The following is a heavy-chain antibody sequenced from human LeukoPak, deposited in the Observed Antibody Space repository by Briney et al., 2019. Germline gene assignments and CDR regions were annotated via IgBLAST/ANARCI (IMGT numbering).Heavy chain of an antibody. V-gene: IGHV3-23*01. CDR2: ISPSGDRA. Sequence: GGSLRLSCVASGHTFNTYAMSWVRQAPGKGLEWVSAISPSGDRAYYADSLRGRFTISRDNSRNTLNLHIDRLRVEDTAMYSCATELWGGRHLRAEFWGHGTLVTVSS. CDR3: ATELWGGRHLRAEF. CDR1: GHTFNTYA. D-gene: IGHD1-14*01. J-gene: IGHJ4*01.